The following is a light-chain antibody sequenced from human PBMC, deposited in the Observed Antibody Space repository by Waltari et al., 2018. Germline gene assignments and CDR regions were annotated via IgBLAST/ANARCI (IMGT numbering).Light chain of an antibody. J-gene: IGKJ4*01. Sequence: ETVMTQSPATLSVSPGERATLSCRASQSVSSNFAWYQQKLGQAPRLLIYGASTRASGIPARFSGSGSGTEFALTISSLQSEDFAVYYCQQYNNWPRTFGGGTKVEMK. CDR1: QSVSSN. CDR2: GAS. V-gene: IGKV3-15*01. CDR3: QQYNNWPRT.